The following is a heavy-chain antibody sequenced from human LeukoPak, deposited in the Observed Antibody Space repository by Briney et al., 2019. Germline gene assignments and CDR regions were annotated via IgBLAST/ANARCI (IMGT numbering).Heavy chain of an antibody. Sequence: ASVKVSCKASGYTFTGYYMHWVRQAPGQGLEWMGWINPNSGGTNYAQKFQGRVTMTRDTSISTAYMELSRLRSDDTAVYYCARGKDGYKRGYPLGFDYWGQGTLVTVSS. J-gene: IGHJ4*02. CDR2: INPNSGGT. D-gene: IGHD5-24*01. V-gene: IGHV1-2*02. CDR3: ARGKDGYKRGYPLGFDY. CDR1: GYTFTGYY.